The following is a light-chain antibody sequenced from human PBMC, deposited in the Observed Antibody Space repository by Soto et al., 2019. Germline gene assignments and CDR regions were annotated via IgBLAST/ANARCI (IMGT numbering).Light chain of an antibody. CDR3: QQYSSSHLT. CDR1: LSVSSNY. CDR2: GSS. J-gene: IGKJ1*01. V-gene: IGKV3-20*01. Sequence: EIVLTQSPGTLSLSPGERATLYCRAILSVSSNYLAWYQQKPGQAPMLLIYGSSSRATGAPDGFRGSGSGTDFNLTISRLEPEDFAVYYCQQYSSSHLTFGLGTKVXI.